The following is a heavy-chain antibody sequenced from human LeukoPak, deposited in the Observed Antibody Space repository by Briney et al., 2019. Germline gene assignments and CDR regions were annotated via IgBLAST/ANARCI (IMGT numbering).Heavy chain of an antibody. Sequence: GGSLRLSCAASGFTFSSYSMNWVRQAPGKGLEWVSYIRSSSSNIYYADSVKGRFTISRDNAKNSLYLQIKSLRAEDTAVYYCARLTTMTTTGGPFDYWGQGTLVTVSS. CDR3: ARLTTMTTTGGPFDY. D-gene: IGHD4-17*01. CDR2: IRSSSSNI. CDR1: GFTFSSYS. J-gene: IGHJ4*02. V-gene: IGHV3-48*04.